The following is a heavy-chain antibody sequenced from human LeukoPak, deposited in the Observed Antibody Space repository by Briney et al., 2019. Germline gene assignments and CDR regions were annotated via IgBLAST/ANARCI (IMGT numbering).Heavy chain of an antibody. Sequence: SETLSLTCTVSGGSISGSSYYWGWIRQPPGKGLEWIASIHYSGSTYYNPSLKSRVTISVDTSKNQFSLKLGSVSATDTAVYYCVSPRGFSYGYFDYWGQGTLVTVSS. CDR3: VSPRGFSYGYFDY. CDR2: IHYSGST. D-gene: IGHD5-18*01. V-gene: IGHV4-39*01. CDR1: GGSISGSSYY. J-gene: IGHJ4*02.